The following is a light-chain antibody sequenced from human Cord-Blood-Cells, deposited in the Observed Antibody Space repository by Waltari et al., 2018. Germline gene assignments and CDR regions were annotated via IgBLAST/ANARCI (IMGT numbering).Light chain of an antibody. Sequence: DIQMHQSPSTLSASVGDRVTITCRASQSISSWLAWYQQKPGKAPKLLIYKASSLESGDPSRFSGSGSGTEFTLTISSLQPDDFATYYCQQYNSYPLTFGGGTKVEIK. CDR3: QQYNSYPLT. CDR1: QSISSW. CDR2: KAS. J-gene: IGKJ4*01. V-gene: IGKV1-5*03.